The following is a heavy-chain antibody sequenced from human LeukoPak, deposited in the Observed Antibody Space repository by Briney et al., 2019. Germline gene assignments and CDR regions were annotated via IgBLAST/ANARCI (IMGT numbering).Heavy chain of an antibody. Sequence: GGSLRLSCAASGFTFDDYAMHWVRQAPGKGLEWVSLISWDGDNIYYADSVKGRFTITRDNSKNSLYLQMNSLRAEDTALYYCAKDSGSGSYYPTNWFDPWGQGTLVTVSS. D-gene: IGHD3-10*01. V-gene: IGHV3-43D*03. CDR3: AKDSGSGSYYPTNWFDP. CDR2: ISWDGDNI. CDR1: GFTFDDYA. J-gene: IGHJ5*02.